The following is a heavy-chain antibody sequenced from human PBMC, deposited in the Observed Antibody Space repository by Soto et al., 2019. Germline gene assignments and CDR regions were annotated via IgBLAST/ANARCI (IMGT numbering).Heavy chain of an antibody. CDR2: IIPIFGTA. D-gene: IGHD6-6*01. CDR1: GGTFSSYA. V-gene: IGHV1-69*13. CDR3: ARGSGIGARPTNYYYYYGMDV. J-gene: IGHJ6*02. Sequence: SVKVSCKASGGTFSSYAISWVRQAPGQGLEWMGGIIPIFGTANYAQKFQGRVTITADESTSTAYMELSSLRSADTPAYYCARGSGIGARPTNYYYYYGMDVWGQVTTVTVSS.